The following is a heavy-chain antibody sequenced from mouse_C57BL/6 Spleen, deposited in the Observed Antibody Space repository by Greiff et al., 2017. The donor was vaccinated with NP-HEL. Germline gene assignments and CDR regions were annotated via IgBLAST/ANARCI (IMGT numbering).Heavy chain of an antibody. D-gene: IGHD2-4*01. Sequence: QVQLQQPGAELVKPGASVKMSCKASGYTFTSYWITWVKQRPGQGLEWIGDIYPGSGSTNYNEKFKSKATLTVDTSSSTAYMQLSSLTSEDSAVYYCARGDDYDFYWYFDVWGTGTTVTVSS. V-gene: IGHV1-55*01. CDR3: ARGDDYDFYWYFDV. CDR2: IYPGSGST. J-gene: IGHJ1*03. CDR1: GYTFTSYW.